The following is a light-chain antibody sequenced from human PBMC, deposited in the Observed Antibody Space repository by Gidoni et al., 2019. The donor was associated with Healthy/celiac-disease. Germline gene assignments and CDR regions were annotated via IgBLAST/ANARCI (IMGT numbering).Light chain of an antibody. CDR3: QQYNNWPRWT. J-gene: IGKJ1*01. CDR1: QSVSSN. Sequence: EIVMPQSPATLSVSPGERATLSCRASQSVSSNLAWYQQKPGQAPRLLIYGASTRATGIPARFSGSGSGTEFTLTISSLQSEDFAVYYCQQYNNWPRWTFGQXTKVEIK. CDR2: GAS. V-gene: IGKV3-15*01.